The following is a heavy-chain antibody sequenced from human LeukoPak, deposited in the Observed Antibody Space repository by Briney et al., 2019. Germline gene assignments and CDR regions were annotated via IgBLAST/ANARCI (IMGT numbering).Heavy chain of an antibody. CDR2: IKQDGSDK. D-gene: IGHD6-19*01. Sequence: GGSLRLSCAASGFTFSSCWMDWVRQAPGKGLEWVASIKQDGSDKSYVDYVQGRFNISRDNAKNSLYLQMNSLRGEDTALYCCARDVAGSLDYWVGATLVSISS. CDR3: ARDVAGSLDY. J-gene: IGHJ4*02. CDR1: GFTFSSCW. V-gene: IGHV3-7*04.